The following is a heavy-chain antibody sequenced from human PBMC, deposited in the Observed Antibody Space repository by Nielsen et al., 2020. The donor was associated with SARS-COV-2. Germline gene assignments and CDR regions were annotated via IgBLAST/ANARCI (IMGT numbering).Heavy chain of an antibody. V-gene: IGHV1-69*13. Sequence: SVKVSCKASGGTFSSYAISWVRQAPGQGLEWMGGIIPIFGTANYAQKFQGRVTITADESTSTAYMELRSLRSDDTAVYFCARGIQYCSSTSCYFRPYYYYMDVWGKGTTVTVSS. CDR3: ARGIQYCSSTSCYFRPYYYYMDV. J-gene: IGHJ6*03. CDR1: GGTFSSYA. D-gene: IGHD2-2*01. CDR2: IIPIFGTA.